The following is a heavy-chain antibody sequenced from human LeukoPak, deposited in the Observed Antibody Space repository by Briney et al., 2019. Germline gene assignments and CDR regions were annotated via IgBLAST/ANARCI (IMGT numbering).Heavy chain of an antibody. CDR1: GFTFSDYY. D-gene: IGHD1-26*01. CDR3: ARVRGTYCSDY. J-gene: IGHJ4*02. V-gene: IGHV3-11*04. CDR2: ISSSGSAI. Sequence: GGSLRLSCAAAGFTFSDYYMSWIRQAPGKGLEWVSYISSSGSAIKYGDSGKGRFTIARDNGKNSMYLKMNSLRADDTAMYYCARVRGTYCSDYWGQGTLVTVSS.